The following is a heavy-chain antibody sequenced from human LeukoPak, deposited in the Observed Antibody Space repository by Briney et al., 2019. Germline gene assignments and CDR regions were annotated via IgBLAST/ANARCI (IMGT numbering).Heavy chain of an antibody. J-gene: IGHJ4*02. Sequence: PGRSLRLSCAASGFTFSSYGMHGVPQGPGKGVEWVAVIWYDGRNKYYATSVKGRFTISRDNSKNTLYLQMNSLSAEDTAVYYCTAQRGYDPTDYWGQGTLVTVSS. CDR1: GFTFSSYG. D-gene: IGHD5-12*01. CDR2: IWYDGRNK. V-gene: IGHV3-33*01. CDR3: TAQRGYDPTDY.